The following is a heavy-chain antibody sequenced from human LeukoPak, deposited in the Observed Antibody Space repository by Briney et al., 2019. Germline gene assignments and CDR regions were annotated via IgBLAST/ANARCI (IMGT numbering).Heavy chain of an antibody. CDR3: AKVAYYYGSGSSQFDY. V-gene: IGHV3-23*01. J-gene: IGHJ4*02. CDR2: ISGSGGST. CDR1: GFAFKIYA. D-gene: IGHD3-10*01. Sequence: PGGTLRLSCAASGFAFKIYAMIWVRQAPGKGLEWVSAISGSGGSTYYADSVKGRFTISRDNSKNTLYLQMNSLRAEDTAVYYCAKVAYYYGSGSSQFDYWGQGTLVTVSS.